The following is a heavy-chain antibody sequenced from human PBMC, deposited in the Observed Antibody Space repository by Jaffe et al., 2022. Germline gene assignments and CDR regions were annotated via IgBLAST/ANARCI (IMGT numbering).Heavy chain of an antibody. V-gene: IGHV3-49*04. CDR1: GFIFGDYV. Sequence: EVQLVESGGGLEQPGRSLRLSCTASGFIFGDYVMSWVRQAPGKGPEWVGFIGTKPYGGTTEYAASVRGRFTISRDDSKSIAYLQMNSLITEDTAVYYCTRTYEVTSTLEAFDIWGQGTRVTVSS. J-gene: IGHJ3*02. D-gene: IGHD3-3*01. CDR3: TRTYEVTSTLEAFDI. CDR2: IGTKPYGGTT.